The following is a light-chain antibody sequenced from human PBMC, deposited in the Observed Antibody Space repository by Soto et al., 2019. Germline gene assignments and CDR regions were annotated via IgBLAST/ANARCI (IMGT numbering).Light chain of an antibody. CDR2: DAS. V-gene: IGKV1-9*01. CDR3: EEPSSDPWT. J-gene: IGKJ4*01. CDR1: QDSTKY. Sequence: TVTCRASQDSTKYLAWYQQKPGKAPNLLIYDASTLHSGVPSRLRGGVGVRSLNFSCSALQIEECAIYYYEEPSSDPWTVGGGTQVEIK.